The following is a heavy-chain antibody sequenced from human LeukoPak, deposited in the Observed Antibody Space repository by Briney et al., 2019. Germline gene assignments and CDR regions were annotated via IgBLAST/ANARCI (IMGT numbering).Heavy chain of an antibody. J-gene: IGHJ3*02. CDR1: GGSFSGYY. D-gene: IGHD3-9*01. CDR3: ARVQNDILTGYYRTQPRIPGGRNPFDI. Sequence: SETLSLTCAVYGGSFSGYYWSWIRQPPGKGLEWIGEINHSGSTNYNPSLKSRVTISVDTSKNQFSLKLSSVTAADTAVYYCARVQNDILTGYYRTQPRIPGGRNPFDIWGQGTMVTVSS. CDR2: INHSGST. V-gene: IGHV4-34*01.